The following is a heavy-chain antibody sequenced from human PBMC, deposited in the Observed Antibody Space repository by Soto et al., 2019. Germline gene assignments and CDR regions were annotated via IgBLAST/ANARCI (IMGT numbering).Heavy chain of an antibody. Sequence: QVQLVESGGGVVQPGRSLRLSCAASGFTFSSYAMHWVRQAPGKGLEWVAVISYDGSNKYYADSVKGRFTISRDNSKYTLYLQMNSLRAADTAVYYCAIDEGIGVDYGGQGTLVTVSS. CDR1: GFTFSSYA. CDR2: ISYDGSNK. CDR3: AIDEGIGVDY. J-gene: IGHJ4*02. D-gene: IGHD3-10*01. V-gene: IGHV3-30-3*01.